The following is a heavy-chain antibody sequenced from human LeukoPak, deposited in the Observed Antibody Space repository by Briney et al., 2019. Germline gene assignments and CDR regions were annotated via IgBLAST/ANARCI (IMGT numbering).Heavy chain of an antibody. V-gene: IGHV4-59*12. J-gene: IGHJ5*02. CDR3: AREAVEYCGSTSRYIPYNWFDP. D-gene: IGHD2-2*02. CDR2: IYYSGST. CDR1: GGSISSYY. Sequence: SETLSLTCTVSGGSISSYYWSWIRQPPGKGLEWIGYIYYSGSTDYNPSLKSRVTISVDTSKNQFSLKLSSVTAADTAVYYCAREAVEYCGSTSRYIPYNWFDPWGQGTLVTVSS.